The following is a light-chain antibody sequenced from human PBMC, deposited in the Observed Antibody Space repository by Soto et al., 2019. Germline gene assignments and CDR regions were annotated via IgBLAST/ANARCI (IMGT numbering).Light chain of an antibody. J-gene: IGLJ1*01. CDR2: DVS. Sequence: QSALTQPPSVSGSPGQSVTISCTGTSSDIGGYNYVSWYQQHPGKAPKLMIYDVSKWPSGVPDRFSGSKSGNTSSLTISGLQDDDEADYYCCSYAGSHLDVFGSGTKLTVL. V-gene: IGLV2-11*01. CDR3: CSYAGSHLDV. CDR1: SSDIGGYNY.